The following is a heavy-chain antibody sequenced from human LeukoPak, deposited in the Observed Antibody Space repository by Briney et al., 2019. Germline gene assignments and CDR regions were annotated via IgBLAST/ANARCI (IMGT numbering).Heavy chain of an antibody. CDR1: GGSISSSTYY. CDR3: ARDSRSGWGNWFDP. V-gene: IGHV4-39*07. J-gene: IGHJ5*02. Sequence: SETLSLTCTVSGGSISSSTYYWGWIRQPPGKGLEWIGTIYYRGSTYYNPSLKSRVAISVDTSKNQFSLKLSSVTAADTAVYYCARDSRSGWGNWFDPWGQGTLVTVSS. CDR2: IYYRGST. D-gene: IGHD6-19*01.